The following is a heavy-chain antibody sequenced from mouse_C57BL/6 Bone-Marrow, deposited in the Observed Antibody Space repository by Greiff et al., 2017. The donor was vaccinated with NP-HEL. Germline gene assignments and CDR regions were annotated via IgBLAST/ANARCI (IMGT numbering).Heavy chain of an antibody. Sequence: EVQRVESGGGLVQPGGSLKLSCAASGFTFSDYYMYWVRQTPEKRLEWVAYISNGGGSTYYPVTVKGRFTISRDNAKNTLYLQMSRLKSEDTAMYYCARQSRQWGQGTLVTVSA. CDR3: ARQSRQ. J-gene: IGHJ3*02. V-gene: IGHV5-12*01. CDR2: ISNGGGST. CDR1: GFTFSDYY.